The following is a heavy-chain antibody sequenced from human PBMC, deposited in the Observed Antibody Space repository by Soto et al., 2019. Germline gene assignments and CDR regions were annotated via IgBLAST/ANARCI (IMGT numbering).Heavy chain of an antibody. CDR1: GFTFSSYS. V-gene: IGHV3-21*01. CDR3: AKGPRYFDDDY. D-gene: IGHD3-9*01. J-gene: IGHJ4*02. CDR2: ISDSGSHI. Sequence: PGGSLRLSCAASGFTFSSYSMNWVRQAPGKGLEWVSSISDSGSHIHYADSVKGRFTISRDNPENSLYLQMNSLRAEDTAVYYCAKGPRYFDDDYWGQGTRVTVSS.